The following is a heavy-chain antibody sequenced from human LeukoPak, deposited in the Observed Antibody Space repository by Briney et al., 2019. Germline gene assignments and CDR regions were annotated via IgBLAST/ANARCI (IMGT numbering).Heavy chain of an antibody. CDR1: GYIFTNYG. CDR3: ARDAEYRSGWFDY. Sequence: ASVKVSCKASGYIFTNYGISWVRQAPGQGLEWMGWISGYSGNTNYAQSLQGRVTMTTDTSSSTAYMELRSLRSDDMAVYYCARDAEYRSGWFDYWGQGTLVTVSS. D-gene: IGHD6-19*01. CDR2: ISGYSGNT. J-gene: IGHJ4*02. V-gene: IGHV1-18*03.